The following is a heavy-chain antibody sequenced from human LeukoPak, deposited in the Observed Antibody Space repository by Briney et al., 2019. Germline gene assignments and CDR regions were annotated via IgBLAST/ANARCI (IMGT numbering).Heavy chain of an antibody. CDR1: GGTFSSYA. Sequence: GSSVKVSCKASGGTFSSYAISWVRQAPGQGLEWMGGIIPIFGTANYAQKFQGRVTITADESTSTAYMELSSLRSEDTAVYYCARGNSHLYYDILTWGFDYWGQGTLVTVSS. CDR2: IIPIFGTA. V-gene: IGHV1-69*01. D-gene: IGHD3-9*01. J-gene: IGHJ4*02. CDR3: ARGNSHLYYDILTWGFDY.